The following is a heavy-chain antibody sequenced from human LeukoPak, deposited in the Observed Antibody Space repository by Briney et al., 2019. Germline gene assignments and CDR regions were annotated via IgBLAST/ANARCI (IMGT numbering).Heavy chain of an antibody. CDR3: AKDPEKYSSSSGEYFQH. J-gene: IGHJ1*01. CDR2: ISGSGGST. D-gene: IGHD6-6*01. Sequence: GGSLRLSCAASGFTFSSYAMSWVRQAPGKGLEWVSAISGSGGSTYYADSVKGRFTISRDNSKNTLYLQMNSLRAEDTAVYYCAKDPEKYSSSSGEYFQHWGQGTLVTVSS. CDR1: GFTFSSYA. V-gene: IGHV3-23*01.